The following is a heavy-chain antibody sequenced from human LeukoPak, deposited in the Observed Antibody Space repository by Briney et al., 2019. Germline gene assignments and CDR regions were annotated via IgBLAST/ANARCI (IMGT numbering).Heavy chain of an antibody. Sequence: GGSLSLSCAASGFTFSSYAMNWVRRPPGKGLEWVSYISDSGARTYYADSVKGGFTISTDNSKNTLYLQMNSLRVEDTAVYYCAKGPQLGVRFADYWGQGTLVTVSS. J-gene: IGHJ4*02. CDR1: GFTFSSYA. CDR2: ISDSGART. D-gene: IGHD3-3*01. V-gene: IGHV3-23*01. CDR3: AKGPQLGVRFADY.